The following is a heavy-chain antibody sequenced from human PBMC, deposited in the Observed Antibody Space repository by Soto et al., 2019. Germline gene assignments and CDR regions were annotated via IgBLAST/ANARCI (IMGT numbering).Heavy chain of an antibody. J-gene: IGHJ4*02. D-gene: IGHD2-21*02. V-gene: IGHV1-69*02. CDR2: IIPILGIA. CDR3: ARHAMVTAPFDY. CDR1: GGTFSSYT. Sequence: QVQLVQSGAEVKKPGSSVKVSCKASGGTFSSYTISWVRQAPGQGLEWMGRIIPILGIANYAQKFQGRVTITADKSTSTAYIELSSLRSEDTAVYYCARHAMVTAPFDYWGQGTLVTVSS.